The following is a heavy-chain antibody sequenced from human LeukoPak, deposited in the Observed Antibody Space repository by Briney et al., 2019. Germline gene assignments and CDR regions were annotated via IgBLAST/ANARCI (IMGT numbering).Heavy chain of an antibody. D-gene: IGHD3-10*01. V-gene: IGHV4-39*07. CDR1: GASITNGAYH. J-gene: IGHJ4*02. CDR3: ARDDTMVRGIVDY. CDR2: INYSGGT. Sequence: SETLSLTCTVSGASITNGAYHWGWIRQPPGKGLEWIGSINYSGGTHYNPSLKSRVTMSVDTSKNQFSLKLSSVTAADTAVYYCARDDTMVRGIVDYWGQGTLVTVSS.